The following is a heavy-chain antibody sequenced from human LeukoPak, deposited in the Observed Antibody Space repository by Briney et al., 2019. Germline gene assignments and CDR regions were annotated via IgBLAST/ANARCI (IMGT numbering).Heavy chain of an antibody. J-gene: IGHJ6*02. CDR2: ISGSGGST. D-gene: IGHD2-15*01. CDR3: AKVVAATRGYYYGMDV. V-gene: IGHV3-23*01. CDR1: GFTFSSYA. Sequence: GGSLRLSCAASGFTFSSYAMSWVRQAPGKGLEWVSPISGSGGSTFYADSVEGRFTISRDNSKNTLYLQMNSLRAEDTAVYYCAKVVAATRGYYYGMDVWGQGTTVTVSS.